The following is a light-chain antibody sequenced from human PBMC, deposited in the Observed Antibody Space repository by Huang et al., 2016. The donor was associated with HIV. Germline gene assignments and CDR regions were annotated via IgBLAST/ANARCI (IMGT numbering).Light chain of an antibody. CDR3: QQYNNWPSIT. Sequence: EIVMTQSPATLSVSPGERATLSCRASQSVTSLAWYQQKPGQTPKLLIYGASTMATGIPARLSGSGSGTDFTLTISSLQSEDFAVYYCQQYNNWPSITFGQGTRLEIK. V-gene: IGKV3-15*01. CDR2: GAS. J-gene: IGKJ5*01. CDR1: QSVTS.